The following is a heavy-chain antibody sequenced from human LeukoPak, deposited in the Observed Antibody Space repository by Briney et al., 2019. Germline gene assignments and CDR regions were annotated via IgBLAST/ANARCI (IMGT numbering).Heavy chain of an antibody. Sequence: ASVKVSCKASGYTFTGYYMHWVRQAPRQGLEWMGWINPNSGGTNYAQKFQGRVTMTRDTSISTAYMELSRLRSDDTAVYYCASPSGYYYDSSGYYLGAFDIWGQGTMVTVSS. CDR1: GYTFTGYY. J-gene: IGHJ3*02. CDR2: INPNSGGT. CDR3: ASPSGYYYDSSGYYLGAFDI. V-gene: IGHV1-2*02. D-gene: IGHD3-22*01.